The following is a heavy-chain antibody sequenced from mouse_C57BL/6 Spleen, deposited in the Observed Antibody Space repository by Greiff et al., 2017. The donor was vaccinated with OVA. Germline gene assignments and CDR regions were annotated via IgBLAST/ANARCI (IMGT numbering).Heavy chain of an antibody. J-gene: IGHJ2*01. Sequence: EVKLVESGGGLVKPGGSLKLSCAASGFTFSSYTMSWVRQTPEKRLEWVATISGGGGNTYYPDSVKGRFTISRDNAKNTLYLQMSSLRSEDTALYYCARHEGSRAIFDYWGQGTTLTVSS. CDR2: ISGGGGNT. CDR1: GFTFSSYT. D-gene: IGHD3-3*01. CDR3: ARHEGSRAIFDY. V-gene: IGHV5-9*01.